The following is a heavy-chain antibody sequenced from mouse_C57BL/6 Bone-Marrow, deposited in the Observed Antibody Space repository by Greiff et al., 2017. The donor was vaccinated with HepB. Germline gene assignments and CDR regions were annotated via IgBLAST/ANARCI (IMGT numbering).Heavy chain of an antibody. D-gene: IGHD4-1*01. Sequence: VMLVESGPGLVQPSQSLSITCTVSGFSLTSYGVHWVRQSPGKGLEWLGVIWSGGSTDYNAAFISRLSISKDNSKSQVFFKMNSLQADDTAIYYCARFNWAFDYWGQGTTLTVSS. V-gene: IGHV2-2*01. CDR2: IWSGGST. J-gene: IGHJ2*01. CDR1: GFSLTSYG. CDR3: ARFNWAFDY.